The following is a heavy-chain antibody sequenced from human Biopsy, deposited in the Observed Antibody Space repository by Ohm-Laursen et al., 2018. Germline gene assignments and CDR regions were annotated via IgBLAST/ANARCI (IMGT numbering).Heavy chain of an antibody. D-gene: IGHD3-9*01. CDR2: INPNSGTT. CDR1: GYTFTGYF. CDR3: AKGQDLTAGAEYFQY. V-gene: IGHV1-2*04. Sequence: SVKVSCNTSGYTFTGYFLHWVRQVPGQGLEWMGWINPNSGTTKIAENFQGSVPMTRDTSITTAYLDLTRLTSDDTAVYFCAKGQDLTAGAEYFQYWGQGALITVSS. J-gene: IGHJ1*01.